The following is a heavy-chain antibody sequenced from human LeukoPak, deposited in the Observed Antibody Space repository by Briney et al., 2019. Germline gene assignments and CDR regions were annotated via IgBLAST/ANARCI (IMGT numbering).Heavy chain of an antibody. CDR2: ISGSGGST. CDR1: GFTFSSYA. V-gene: IGHV3-23*01. CDR3: AKTLGKYSSYYFDY. D-gene: IGHD5-18*01. J-gene: IGHJ4*02. Sequence: GGSLRLSCAASGFTFSSYAMSWVCQAPGKGLEWVSAISGSGGSTYYADSVKGRFTISRDNSKNALYLQMNSLRAEDTAVYYCAKTLGKYSSYYFDYWGQGTLVTVSS.